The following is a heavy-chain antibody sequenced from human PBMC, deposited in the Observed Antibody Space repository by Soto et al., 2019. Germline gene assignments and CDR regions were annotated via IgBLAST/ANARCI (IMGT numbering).Heavy chain of an antibody. CDR3: ARSLLAARPPYYYSCMDV. CDR2: IYYSGST. CDR1: GGSISSSY. V-gene: IGHV4-59*08. Sequence: QVQLQESGPGLVKPSETLSLTCTVSGGSISSSYWSWIRQPPGKGLEWIGYIYYSGSTNYNPSLKSRVTISVDTSKDPFSLKLGSVTAADTAGYYRARSLLAARPPYYYSCMDVWGKGTTVTVSS. D-gene: IGHD6-6*01. J-gene: IGHJ6*03.